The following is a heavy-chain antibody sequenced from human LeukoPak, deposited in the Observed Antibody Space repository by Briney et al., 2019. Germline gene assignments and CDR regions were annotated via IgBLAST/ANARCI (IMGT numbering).Heavy chain of an antibody. CDR2: IYYSGSI. Sequence: KASDTLSLTCAVSGYSISSSNYWAWIRQPPGKGLEWIGHIYYSGSIYYNPSLKSRVTMSVDTSKNQFSLKLSSVTAVDTAVYYCARKATTGPTKAAFDIWGQGTMVTVSS. CDR1: GYSISSSNY. CDR3: ARKATTGPTKAAFDI. V-gene: IGHV4-28*05. D-gene: IGHD4-17*01. J-gene: IGHJ3*02.